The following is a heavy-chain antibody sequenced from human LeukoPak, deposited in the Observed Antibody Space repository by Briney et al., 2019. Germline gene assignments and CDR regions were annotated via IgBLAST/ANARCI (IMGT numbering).Heavy chain of an antibody. CDR2: IYYNGRT. CDR3: ARRSGRTPNYFDP. D-gene: IGHD6-25*01. J-gene: IGHJ5*02. V-gene: IGHV4-39*01. CDR1: GGSISSSSYY. Sequence: SETLSLTCTVSGGSISSSSYYWASIRQPPGKGLEWIGAIYYNGRTFYNPSLESRVTISVDTSKNQFSLKLTSVTAADTAVYYCARRSGRTPNYFDPWGQGTLVTVSS.